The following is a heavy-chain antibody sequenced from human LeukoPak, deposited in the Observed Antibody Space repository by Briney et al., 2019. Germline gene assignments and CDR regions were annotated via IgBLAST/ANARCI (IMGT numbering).Heavy chain of an antibody. CDR1: GGTFSSYA. V-gene: IGHV1-69*05. D-gene: IGHD6-13*01. CDR3: ARGVGSSSWYVGYYFDY. J-gene: IGHJ4*02. Sequence: ASVKVSCKASGGTFSSYAIRWVRQAPGQGLEWMGGIIPIFGTANYAQKFQGRVTITTDASTSTAYMELSGLRSQDTAVYDCARGVGSSSWYVGYYFDYWGQGALVTVSS. CDR2: IIPIFGTA.